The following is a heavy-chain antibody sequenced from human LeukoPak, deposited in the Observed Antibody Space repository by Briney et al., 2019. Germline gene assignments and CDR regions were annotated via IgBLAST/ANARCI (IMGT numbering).Heavy chain of an antibody. V-gene: IGHV2-5*02. CDR2: IFWDDDK. J-gene: IGHJ1*01. CDR1: GFSLSTSGVG. Sequence: SGPTLVNPTQTLTLTCTFSGFSLSTSGVGVGWIRQPPGKALEWLAFIFWDDDKRCSPSLKSRLTITKDTSKNQVVLTMTNLDPVDTATYYCAHRPHYSGSGSYSFQHWGQGTLVTVSS. CDR3: AHRPHYSGSGSYSFQH. D-gene: IGHD3-10*01.